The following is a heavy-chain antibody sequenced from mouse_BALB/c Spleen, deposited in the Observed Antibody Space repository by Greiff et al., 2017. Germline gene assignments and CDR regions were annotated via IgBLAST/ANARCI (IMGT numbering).Heavy chain of an antibody. D-gene: IGHD1-1*01. CDR3: ARSGGKNYGSSYYFDY. CDR1: GYTFTSYA. V-gene: IGHV1-67*01. Sequence: QVQLQQSGPEVVRPGVSVKISCKGSGYTFTSYAMHWVKQSHAKSLEWIGVISTYNGNTNYNQKFKGKATMTVDKSSSTAYMELARLTSEDSAIYYCARSGGKNYGSSYYFDYWGQGTTLTVSS. CDR2: ISTYNGNT. J-gene: IGHJ2*01.